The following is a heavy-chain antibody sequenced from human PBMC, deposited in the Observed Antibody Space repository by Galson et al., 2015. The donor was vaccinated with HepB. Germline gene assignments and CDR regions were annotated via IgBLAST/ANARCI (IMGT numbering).Heavy chain of an antibody. J-gene: IGHJ3*02. D-gene: IGHD6-19*01. V-gene: IGHV3-33*08. Sequence: SLRLSCAASGFTFSSYAMHWVRQTPGKGLEWVAVIWYDGSNKYYADSVKGRFTISRDNSKNTLYLQVNSLRAEDTAVYYCARDGEQWLVFRAFDIWGQGTMVTVSS. CDR3: ARDGEQWLVFRAFDI. CDR1: GFTFSSYA. CDR2: IWYDGSNK.